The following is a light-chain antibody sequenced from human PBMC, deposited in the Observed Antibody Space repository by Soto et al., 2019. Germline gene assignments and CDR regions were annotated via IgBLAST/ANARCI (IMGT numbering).Light chain of an antibody. Sequence: QSALTQPASVSGSPGQSSTISCTGTSSDVGSYNLVSWYQQHPGKAPKLMIYEGSKRPSGVSNRFSGSESGNTASLTISGLHAEDEADYSCCSYAGSSPYVFGTGTQLPVL. J-gene: IGLJ1*01. CDR2: EGS. CDR3: CSYAGSSPYV. V-gene: IGLV2-23*01. CDR1: SSDVGSYNL.